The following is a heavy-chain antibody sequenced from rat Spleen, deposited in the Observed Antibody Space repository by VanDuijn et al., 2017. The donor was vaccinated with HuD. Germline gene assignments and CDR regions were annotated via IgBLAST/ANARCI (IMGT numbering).Heavy chain of an antibody. CDR2: ISSDGSGT. V-gene: IGHV5-29*01. Sequence: EVQLVESGGGLVQPGRSMKLSCVASGFTFSNYGMAWVRQAPTKGLVWVATISSDGSGTYYRDSVEGRFTISRDNAKSTLYLQIDSLRSEDTATYFCARDIYGGYSELGYFAYWGQGTLVTVSS. D-gene: IGHD1-11*01. CDR3: ARDIYGGYSELGYFAY. CDR1: GFTFSNYG. J-gene: IGHJ3*01.